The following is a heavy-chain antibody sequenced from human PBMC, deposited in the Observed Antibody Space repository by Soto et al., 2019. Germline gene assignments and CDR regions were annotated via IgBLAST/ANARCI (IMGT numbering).Heavy chain of an antibody. D-gene: IGHD3-16*01. J-gene: IGHJ4*02. CDR1: GFTFSNSA. CDR2: ISGGGSST. CDR3: AKVPAYDYVWGTYYYFDY. Sequence: EVQLLESGGGLVQPGGSLRLSCAASGFTFSNSAMSWVRQAPGKGLEWVSSISGGGSSTYYADSVKGRFTISRDNSKNTLYLQMNSLRAEDTALYYCAKVPAYDYVWGTYYYFDYWGLGALVTVSS. V-gene: IGHV3-23*01.